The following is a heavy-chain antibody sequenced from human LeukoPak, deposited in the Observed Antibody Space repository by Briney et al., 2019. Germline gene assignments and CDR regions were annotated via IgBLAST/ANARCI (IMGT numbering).Heavy chain of an antibody. CDR1: GYILTAYY. CDR2: INPNSGGT. J-gene: IGHJ5*02. V-gene: IGHV1-2*02. Sequence: ASVKVSCKASGYILTAYYMHWVRQAPGQGLEWMGWINPNSGGTNYAQKFQGRVTMTRDTSISTAYMELSRLRSDDTAVYYCARDNSVEDTAWWFDPWGQGTLVTVSS. CDR3: ARDNSVEDTAWWFDP. D-gene: IGHD4-23*01.